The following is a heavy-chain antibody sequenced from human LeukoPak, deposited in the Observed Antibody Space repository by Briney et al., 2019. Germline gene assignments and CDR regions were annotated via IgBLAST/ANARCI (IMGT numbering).Heavy chain of an antibody. CDR1: GGSISSSTYY. J-gene: IGHJ6*02. D-gene: IGHD2-2*01. CDR2: IYYSGNT. CDR3: ARSSGSTYYYGMDV. V-gene: IGHV4-39*07. Sequence: SETLPLTCTVSGGSISSSTYYWGWLRQPPGKGLEWIGSIYYSGNTYYNPSLKSRVTISLDTSKNQFSLKLSSVTAADTAVYYCARSSGSTYYYGMDVWGQGTTVTVSS.